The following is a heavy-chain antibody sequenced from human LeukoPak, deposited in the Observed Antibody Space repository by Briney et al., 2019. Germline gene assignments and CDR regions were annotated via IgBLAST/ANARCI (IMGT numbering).Heavy chain of an antibody. CDR2: MNPSSGNT. CDR3: ATHTYYYSSGSFAY. D-gene: IGHD3-10*01. J-gene: IGHJ4*02. V-gene: IGHV1-8*01. Sequence: WASVKVSCTASGYTFASYDINWVRQATGQRPEWMGWMNPSSGNTGYAQTFQGRVSIARDTSTNTAYLELSSLRSEDTAVYYCATHTYYYSSGSFAYWGQGTLVTVSS. CDR1: GYTFASYD.